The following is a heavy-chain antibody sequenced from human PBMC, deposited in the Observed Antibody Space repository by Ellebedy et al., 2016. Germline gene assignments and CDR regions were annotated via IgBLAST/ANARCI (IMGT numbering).Heavy chain of an antibody. D-gene: IGHD1-26*01. V-gene: IGHV1-46*01. Sequence: ASVKVSXXASGYTFTSYYMHWVRQAPGQGLEWMGIINPSGGSTSYAQKFQGRVTMTRDTSTSTVYMELSSLRSEDTAVYYCARDSRVGATLDAFDIWGQGTMVTVSS. J-gene: IGHJ3*02. CDR3: ARDSRVGATLDAFDI. CDR1: GYTFTSYY. CDR2: INPSGGST.